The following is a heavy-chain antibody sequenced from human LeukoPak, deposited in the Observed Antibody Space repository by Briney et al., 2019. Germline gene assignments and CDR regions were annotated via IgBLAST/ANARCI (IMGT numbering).Heavy chain of an antibody. J-gene: IGHJ4*02. CDR1: GFTFSSYA. CDR3: ATSSRASSGYSSL. D-gene: IGHD3-22*01. V-gene: IGHV3-23*01. Sequence: GGSLRLSCAASGFTFSSYAMSWVRQVPGKGLEWVSAISGSGGSTYYADSVKGRFTISRDNSKNTLYLQMNSLRAEDTAVYYCATSSRASSGYSSLWGQGTLVTVSS. CDR2: ISGSGGST.